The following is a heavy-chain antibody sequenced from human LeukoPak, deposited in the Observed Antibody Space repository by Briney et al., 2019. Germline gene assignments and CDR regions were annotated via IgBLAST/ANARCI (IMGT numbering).Heavy chain of an antibody. CDR1: GFTFSSYA. D-gene: IGHD1-26*01. Sequence: QPGRSLRLSCAASGFTFSSYAMHWVRQAPGKGLEWVAVISYDGGNKYYADSVKGRFTISRDNSKNTLYLQMNSLRAEDTAVYYCARGNQRSYSYYYYYMDVWGKGTTVTVSS. J-gene: IGHJ6*03. V-gene: IGHV3-30*04. CDR3: ARGNQRSYSYYYYYMDV. CDR2: ISYDGGNK.